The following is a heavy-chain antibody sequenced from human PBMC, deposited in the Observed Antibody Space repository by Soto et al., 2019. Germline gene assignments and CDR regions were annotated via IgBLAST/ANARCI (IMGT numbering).Heavy chain of an antibody. V-gene: IGHV4-59*01. CDR2: IYYSGSA. D-gene: IGHD3-10*01. CDR3: ARDRGRYYDSGSYNWVDP. Sequence: QVQLQESGPGLVKPSETLSLTCSVSGDSITNYYWSWIRQPPGKGLEWIGHIYYSGSANFNPSLKRRVTISIDTSKTQSSLRLSAVTAADTAVYYCARDRGRYYDSGSYNWVDPWGQGIMVTVSS. CDR1: GDSITNYY. J-gene: IGHJ5*02.